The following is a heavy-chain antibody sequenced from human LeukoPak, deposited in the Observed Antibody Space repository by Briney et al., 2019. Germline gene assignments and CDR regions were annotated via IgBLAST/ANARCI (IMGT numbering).Heavy chain of an antibody. J-gene: IGHJ6*02. CDR3: ARNSFYDYYYYYGMDV. CDR1: GGSISSYY. CDR2: IYTSGST. Sequence: SETLSLTCTVSGGSISSYYWSWIRQPAGKGLEWTGRIYTSGSTNYNPSLKSRVTMSVDTSKNQFSLKLSSVTAADTAVYYCARNSFYDYYYYYGMDVWGQGTTVTVSS. V-gene: IGHV4-4*07. D-gene: IGHD5-12*01.